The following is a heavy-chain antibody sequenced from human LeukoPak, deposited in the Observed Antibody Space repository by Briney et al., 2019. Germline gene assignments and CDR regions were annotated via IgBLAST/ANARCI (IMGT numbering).Heavy chain of an antibody. V-gene: IGHV3-74*01. CDR3: ARVAGSYAAPDY. J-gene: IGHJ4*02. CDR2: INSDGSST. Sequence: GGSLRLSCAASGFTFSSYWIHWVRQAPGKGLVWVSRINSDGSSTTYADSVKGRFTISRDNAKNTLYLQMNSLRAEDTAVYYCARVAGSYAAPDYWGQGTLVTVSS. CDR1: GFTFSSYW. D-gene: IGHD3-16*01.